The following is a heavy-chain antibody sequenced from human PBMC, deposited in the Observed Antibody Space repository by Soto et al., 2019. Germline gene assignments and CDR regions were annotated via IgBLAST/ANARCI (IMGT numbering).Heavy chain of an antibody. J-gene: IGHJ4*02. CDR2: VRNKANSYTT. Sequence: EVQLVESGGGLVEPGGSLRLSCAASGFTFSDHYMDWVRQAPGKGLEWIGSVRNKANSYTTEYAASVRGRFTVSRDDSKNSLYLQMKSLKTEDSVMYYCVRNLASGGTYYFDCWGQGTLVAVSS. V-gene: IGHV3-72*01. D-gene: IGHD2-15*01. CDR3: VRNLASGGTYYFDC. CDR1: GFTFSDHY.